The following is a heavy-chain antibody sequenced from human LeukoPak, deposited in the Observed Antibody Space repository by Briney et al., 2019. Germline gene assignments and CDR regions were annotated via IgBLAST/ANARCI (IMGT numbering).Heavy chain of an antibody. CDR3: ARPSYGASDY. CDR1: GYGLTNYW. J-gene: IGHJ4*02. V-gene: IGHV5-51*01. D-gene: IGHD4-17*01. CDR2: IYPDDSRT. Sequence: GKSLKISCKGSGYGLTNYWIGWVRQMPGKGLEWMGIIYPDDSRTRYSPSFQGQVTMSVDKSISTAYLQWSSLKASDTAMYYCARPSYGASDYWGQGTLVTVSS.